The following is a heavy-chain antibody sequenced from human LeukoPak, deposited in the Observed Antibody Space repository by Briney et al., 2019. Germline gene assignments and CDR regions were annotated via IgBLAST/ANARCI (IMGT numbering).Heavy chain of an antibody. D-gene: IGHD3-22*01. CDR3: ARVAMSDSSGYCDY. V-gene: IGHV3-33*01. Sequence: GSLRLSCAASGFTFSSYAMHWARQAPGKGLEWVAVIWYDGSNKNYADSVKGRFTISRDNSKNTLYLQMNSLRADDTAVYYCARVAMSDSSGYCDYWGQGTLVTVSS. J-gene: IGHJ4*02. CDR1: GFTFSSYA. CDR2: IWYDGSNK.